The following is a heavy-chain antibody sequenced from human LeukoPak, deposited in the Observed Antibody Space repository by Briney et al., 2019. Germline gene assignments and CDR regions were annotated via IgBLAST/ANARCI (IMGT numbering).Heavy chain of an antibody. CDR2: ISGSGANT. V-gene: IGHV3-23*01. CDR3: AKRDGYAIDY. D-gene: IGHD5-24*01. J-gene: IGHJ4*02. Sequence: GGSLRLSCAASGFTFSSYAMSWVRQAPGKGLGWVSGISGSGANTYYADSVKGRFTISRDNSKNTLYLQMNSLRAEDTAVYYCAKRDGYAIDYWGQGTLVTVSS. CDR1: GFTFSSYA.